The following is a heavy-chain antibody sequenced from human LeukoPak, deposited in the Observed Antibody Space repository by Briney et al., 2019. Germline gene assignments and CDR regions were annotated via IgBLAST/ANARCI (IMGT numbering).Heavy chain of an antibody. D-gene: IGHD3-22*01. J-gene: IGHJ4*02. CDR2: ISWNSGSI. CDR1: GFTFDDYA. Sequence: GRSPRLSCAASGFTFDDYAMHWVRQAPGKGLEWVSGISWNSGSIGYADSVKGRFTISRDNAKNSLYLQMNSLRAEDMALYYCAKDTLYYYDSSGYLSYWGQGTLVTVSS. CDR3: AKDTLYYYDSSGYLSY. V-gene: IGHV3-9*03.